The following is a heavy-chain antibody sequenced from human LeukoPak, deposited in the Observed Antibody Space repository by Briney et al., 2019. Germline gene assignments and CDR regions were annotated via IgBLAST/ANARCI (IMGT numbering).Heavy chain of an antibody. V-gene: IGHV1-8*01. CDR1: GYTFTSYD. D-gene: IGHD6-13*01. Sequence: VASVKVSCKASGYTFTSYDINWVRQATGQGLEWMGWMNPNSGNTGYAQKFQGRVTMTRNTSISTAYMELSSLRSEDTAVYYCARVRAAAGSRRNWFDPWGQGTLVTVSS. CDR2: MNPNSGNT. CDR3: ARVRAAAGSRRNWFDP. J-gene: IGHJ5*02.